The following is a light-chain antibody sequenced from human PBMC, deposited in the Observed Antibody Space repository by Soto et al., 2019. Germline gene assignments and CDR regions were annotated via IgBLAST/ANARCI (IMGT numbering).Light chain of an antibody. J-gene: IGLJ1*01. CDR2: DVN. Sequence: QSVLTQPRSVSGSPGQSVTISCTGTSSDVGGYDYVSWYQHHPGKAPKLMIYDVNKRPSGVPDRFSGSKSGNTASLSISGLQAEDEAEYYCCSNAGTSIYVFGIGTKVTVL. CDR1: SSDVGGYDY. CDR3: CSNAGTSIYV. V-gene: IGLV2-11*01.